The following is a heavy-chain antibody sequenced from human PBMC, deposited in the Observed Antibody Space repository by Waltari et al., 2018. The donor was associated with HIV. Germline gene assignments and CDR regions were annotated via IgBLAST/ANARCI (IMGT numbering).Heavy chain of an antibody. J-gene: IGHJ4*02. CDR2: IYYSGST. Sequence: QLQLQESGPGLVKPSETLSLTCTVSGGSISSSSYYWGWIRPPPGKGLEWIGSIYYSGSTYYNPSLKSRVTISVDTSKNQFSLKLSSVTAADTAVYYCARQGGYDILTGYYTYFDYWGQGTLVTVSS. CDR1: GGSISSSSYY. D-gene: IGHD3-9*01. CDR3: ARQGGYDILTGYYTYFDY. V-gene: IGHV4-39*01.